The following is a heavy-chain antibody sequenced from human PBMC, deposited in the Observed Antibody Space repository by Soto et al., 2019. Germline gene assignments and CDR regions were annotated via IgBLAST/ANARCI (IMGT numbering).Heavy chain of an antibody. CDR3: ARDLRDFWSGYPSYYYYYGMDV. CDR1: GDSVSSNSAA. J-gene: IGHJ6*02. Sequence: PSQALSLTCVISGDSVSSNSAAWNWIRQSPSRGLEWLGRTYYRSKWYNDYAVSVKSRITINPDTSKNQFSLQLNSVTPEDTAVYYCARDLRDFWSGYPSYYYYYGMDVWGQGTTVTVSS. CDR2: TYYRSKWYN. V-gene: IGHV6-1*01. D-gene: IGHD3-3*01.